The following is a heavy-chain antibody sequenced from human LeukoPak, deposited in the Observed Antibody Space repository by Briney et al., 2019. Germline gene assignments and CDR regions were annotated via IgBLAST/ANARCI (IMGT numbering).Heavy chain of an antibody. J-gene: IGHJ4*02. CDR1: GFTFSSYG. Sequence: GGSLRLSCAASGFTFSSYGMHWVRQAPGKGLEWVAVISYDGSNKYYADSVKGRFTISRDNSKNTLYLQMNSLRAEDTAVYYCASFAVTTHPDYWGQGTLVTVSS. CDR2: ISYDGSNK. D-gene: IGHD4-17*01. V-gene: IGHV3-30*03. CDR3: ASFAVTTHPDY.